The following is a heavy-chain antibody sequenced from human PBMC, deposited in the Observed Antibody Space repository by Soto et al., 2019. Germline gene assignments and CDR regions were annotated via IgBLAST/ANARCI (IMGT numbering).Heavy chain of an antibody. V-gene: IGHV4-34*01. D-gene: IGHD6-13*01. Sequence: PSETLSLTCAVYGGSFSGYYWSWIRQPPGKGLEWIGEINHSGSTNYNPSLKSRVTISVDTSKNQLSLKLSSVTAADTAVYYCARDEYRGSSWFNYYYYGMDVWGQGTTVTVSS. J-gene: IGHJ6*02. CDR3: ARDEYRGSSWFNYYYYGMDV. CDR2: INHSGST. CDR1: GGSFSGYY.